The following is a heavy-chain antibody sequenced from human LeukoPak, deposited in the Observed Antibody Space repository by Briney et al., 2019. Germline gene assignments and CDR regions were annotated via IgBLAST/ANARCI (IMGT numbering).Heavy chain of an antibody. V-gene: IGHV1-69*05. J-gene: IGHJ3*02. CDR2: IIPIFGTA. D-gene: IGHD3-22*01. CDR3: ARASYDSSGYYYPDAFDI. Sequence: SVKVSCKASGGTFSSYAISWVRQAPGQGLEWMGRIIPIFGTANYAQKFQGRVTITTDESTSTAYMELSSLRSEDTAVYYCARASYDSSGYYYPDAFDIWGLGTMVTVSS. CDR1: GGTFSSYA.